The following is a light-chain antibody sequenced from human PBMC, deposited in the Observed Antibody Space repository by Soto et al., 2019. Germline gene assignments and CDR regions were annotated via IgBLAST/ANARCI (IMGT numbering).Light chain of an antibody. CDR3: AAWDDSLNGRV. CDR2: YDN. Sequence: QPVLTQPPSASGTPGQRVTISCSGSNSNIGSNTVNWYQQLPGTAPELLIYYDNLRPSGVPDRISGSKSGTSASLAISGLQSDDEADYYCAAWDDSLNGRVFGTGTKVTVL. J-gene: IGLJ1*01. V-gene: IGLV1-44*01. CDR1: NSNIGSNT.